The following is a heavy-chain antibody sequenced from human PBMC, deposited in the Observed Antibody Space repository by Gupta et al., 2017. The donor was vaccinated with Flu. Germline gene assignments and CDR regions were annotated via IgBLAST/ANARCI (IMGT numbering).Heavy chain of an antibody. J-gene: IGHJ4*02. D-gene: IGHD3-22*01. CDR2: FDPEDGDV. CDR3: VTVDHYYYDSRGFYFDY. CDR1: LRELS. Sequence: LRELSMHWVRLAPGKGLEWMGGFDPEDGDVVYAQKFRGRVTMTEDTSTDTAYMELSRLRSEDTAMYYCVTVDHYYYDSRGFYFDYWGQGTLVTVSS. V-gene: IGHV1-24*01.